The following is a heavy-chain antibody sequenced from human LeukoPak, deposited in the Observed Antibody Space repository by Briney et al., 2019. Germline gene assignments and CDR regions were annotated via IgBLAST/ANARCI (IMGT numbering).Heavy chain of an antibody. D-gene: IGHD2/OR15-2a*01. CDR2: IKQDGSKT. CDR1: GFTLSNYW. J-gene: IGHJ4*02. V-gene: IGHV3-7*03. CDR3: ARNRGVDY. Sequence: GGSLRPSCAASGFTLSNYWMSWVRQAPGNGLEWVANIKQDGSKTYYVDSVKGRFTISRDITKNSVYLQMNSLRVEDTAVCYCARNRGVDYWGQGTLVTVSS.